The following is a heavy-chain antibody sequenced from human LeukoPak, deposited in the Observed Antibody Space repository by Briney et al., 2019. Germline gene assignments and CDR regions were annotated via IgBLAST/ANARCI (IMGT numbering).Heavy chain of an antibody. CDR1: GFRFSDYY. CDR2: ISGSGDNI. D-gene: IGHD3-10*01. Sequence: GGSLRLSCAASGFRFSDYYMSWIRQAPGKGPDWISYISGSGDNIYYAGPVQGRFTISRDNSKNSLYLQLNSLTPDDTAVYYCARDGGHYHSENHYNVNYWGPGTLVTVSS. CDR3: ARDGGHYHSENHYNVNY. V-gene: IGHV3-11*01. J-gene: IGHJ4*02.